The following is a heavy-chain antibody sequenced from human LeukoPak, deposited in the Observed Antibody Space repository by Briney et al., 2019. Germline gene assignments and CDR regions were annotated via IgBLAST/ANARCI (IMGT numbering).Heavy chain of an antibody. CDR1: GFTFDDYA. Sequence: GGSLRLSCAASGFTFDDYAMHWVRQAPGKGPEWVSGISWNSGSIGYADSVKGRFTISRDNAKNSLYLQMNSLRAEDTALYYCAKGGAEQLVPHVDYWGQGTLVTVSS. V-gene: IGHV3-9*01. CDR3: AKGGAEQLVPHVDY. CDR2: ISWNSGSI. D-gene: IGHD6-13*01. J-gene: IGHJ4*02.